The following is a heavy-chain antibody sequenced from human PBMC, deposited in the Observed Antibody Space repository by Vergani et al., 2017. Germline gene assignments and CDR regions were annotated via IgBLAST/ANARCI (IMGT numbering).Heavy chain of an antibody. V-gene: IGHV1-69*01. J-gene: IGHJ4*02. Sequence: QVQLVQSGAAVKKPGSSVKVSCTASGGTFSSYAISWVRQAPGQGLEWMGGIIPIFGTANYAQKFQGRVTITADESTSTAYMELSSLRSEDTAVYYCARALVRDIQLWLPMDYWGQGTLVTVSS. CDR3: ARALVRDIQLWLPMDY. CDR2: IIPIFGTA. D-gene: IGHD5-18*01. CDR1: GGTFSSYA.